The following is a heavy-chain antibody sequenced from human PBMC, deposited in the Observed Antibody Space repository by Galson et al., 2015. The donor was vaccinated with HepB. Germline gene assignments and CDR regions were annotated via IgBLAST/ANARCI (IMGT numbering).Heavy chain of an antibody. CDR3: ASPHQDILTGYWEDAFDI. CDR2: IYPGDSDT. Sequence: QSGAEVKKPGESLKISCKGSGYSFTSYWIGWVRQMPGKGLEWMGIIYPGDSDTRYSPSFQGQVTISADKSISTAYLQWSSLKASDTAMYYCASPHQDILTGYWEDAFDIWGQGTMVTVSS. V-gene: IGHV5-51*01. J-gene: IGHJ3*02. CDR1: GYSFTSYW. D-gene: IGHD3-9*01.